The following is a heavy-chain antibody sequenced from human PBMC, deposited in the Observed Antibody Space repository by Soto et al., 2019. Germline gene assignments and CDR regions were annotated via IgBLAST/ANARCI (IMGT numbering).Heavy chain of an antibody. Sequence: QVKLVESGGGVVQPGRSLRLSCAASGFTFSSYAMHWVRQAPGKGLEWVAVISYDGSKKYYADSVKGRFTISRDNSKNTLYLQMNSLRAEDTAVYHCARDPGSYSDYWGQGTLVTVSS. D-gene: IGHD3-10*01. CDR1: GFTFSSYA. CDR2: ISYDGSKK. V-gene: IGHV3-30-3*01. CDR3: ARDPGSYSDY. J-gene: IGHJ4*02.